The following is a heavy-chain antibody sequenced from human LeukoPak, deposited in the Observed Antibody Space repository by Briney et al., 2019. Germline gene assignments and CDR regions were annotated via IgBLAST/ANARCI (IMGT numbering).Heavy chain of an antibody. CDR3: AKGRKGQYAYLDY. CDR1: GFTFSSYA. J-gene: IGHJ4*02. CDR2: ISGSGGST. V-gene: IGHV3-23*01. Sequence: PGASLRLSCAASGFTFSSYAMSWVRQAPVKGLEWVSAISGSGGSTYYADSVKGRFTISRDNSKNTLYLQMNSLRAEDTAVYYCAKGRKGQYAYLDYCGQGTLVTVSS.